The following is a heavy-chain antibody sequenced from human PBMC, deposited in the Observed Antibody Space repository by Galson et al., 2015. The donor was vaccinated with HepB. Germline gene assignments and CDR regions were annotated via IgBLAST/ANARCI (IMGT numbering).Heavy chain of an antibody. D-gene: IGHD2-8*01. Sequence: SLLPSPAASGLTLPSSAMHWVADSPPASLECVRVISSHGRKTYYAGSVRGRFTISRDNPDNTLYLQMNSLRAEDTAVYYCARAYPGGYCSNGVCDTGTYFDYSGQGRLVTVAS. J-gene: IGHJ4*02. CDR1: GLTLPSSA. V-gene: IGHV3-30*01. CDR2: ISSHGRKT. CDR3: ARAYPGGYCSNGVCDTGTYFDY.